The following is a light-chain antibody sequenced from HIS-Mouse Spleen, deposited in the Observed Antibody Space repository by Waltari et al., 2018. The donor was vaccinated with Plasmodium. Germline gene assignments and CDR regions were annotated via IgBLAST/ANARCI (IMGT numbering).Light chain of an antibody. V-gene: IGKV3-15*01. Sequence: EIVMTQSPATLSVSPGARATLSCRASQNVSSNFAWYQQKPGQAPRLLIHCASTRATGIPARFSGSGSGTEFTLTISSLQSEDFAVYYCQQYNNWSFTFGPGTKVDIK. J-gene: IGKJ3*01. CDR1: QNVSSN. CDR3: QQYNNWSFT. CDR2: CAS.